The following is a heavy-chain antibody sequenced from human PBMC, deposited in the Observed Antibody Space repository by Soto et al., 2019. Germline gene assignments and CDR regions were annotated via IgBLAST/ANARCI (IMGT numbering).Heavy chain of an antibody. Sequence: GAEVRKPGESLKISCKGSGYSFSNYWIGWVRQMPGKGLEWMGIIYPGDSDTRYSPSFQGQVTISADKSSNTAYLQWISLKASDSAMFYCAIQPHPLKWWTGSYALRFDYWGQVTLVTVSS. D-gene: IGHD2-15*01. CDR3: AIQPHPLKWWTGSYALRFDY. J-gene: IGHJ4*02. CDR2: IYPGDSDT. V-gene: IGHV5-51*01. CDR1: GYSFSNYW.